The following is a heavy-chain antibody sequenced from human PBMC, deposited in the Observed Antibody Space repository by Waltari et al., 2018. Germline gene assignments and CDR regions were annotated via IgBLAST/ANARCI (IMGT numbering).Heavy chain of an antibody. CDR1: GFTFSSYA. D-gene: IGHD3-22*01. CDR3: AKFPVYYYDSSGYLDY. V-gene: IGHV3-23*01. Sequence: EVQLLESGGGLVQPGGSLRLSCAASGFTFSSYAMSWVRQAPGKGLEWVSAIGGSGGSTYYADSVKGRFTISRDNSKNTLYLQMNSLRAEDTAVYYCAKFPVYYYDSSGYLDYWGQGTLVTVSS. CDR2: IGGSGGST. J-gene: IGHJ4*02.